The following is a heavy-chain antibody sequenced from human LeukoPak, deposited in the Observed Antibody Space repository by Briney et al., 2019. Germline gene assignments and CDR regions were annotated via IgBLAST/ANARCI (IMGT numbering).Heavy chain of an antibody. CDR3: ARRRGYYYDSSGYPFGY. D-gene: IGHD3-22*01. CDR1: GGSISSGGYS. J-gene: IGHJ4*02. Sequence: SETLSLTCAVSGGSISSGGYSWSWIRQPPGKGLEWIGYIYYSGSTYYNPSLKSRVTISVDTSKNQFSLKLSSVTAADTAVYYCARRRGYYYDSSGYPFGYWGQGTLVTVSS. V-gene: IGHV4-30-4*07. CDR2: IYYSGST.